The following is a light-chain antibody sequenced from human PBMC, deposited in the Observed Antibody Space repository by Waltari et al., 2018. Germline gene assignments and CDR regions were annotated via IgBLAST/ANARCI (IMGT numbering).Light chain of an antibody. Sequence: DIVLTQSPDSLAVSLGEKATINCKSSRSVLYSSDNENYLAWYQQKPGQPPKLLISLASTRAFGVPNRFSGSGSGTDFTLTISSLQAEDVAVYYCQQCFNLPYTFGQGTRVDIK. J-gene: IGKJ2*01. CDR2: LAS. CDR3: QQCFNLPYT. CDR1: RSVLYSSDNENY. V-gene: IGKV4-1*01.